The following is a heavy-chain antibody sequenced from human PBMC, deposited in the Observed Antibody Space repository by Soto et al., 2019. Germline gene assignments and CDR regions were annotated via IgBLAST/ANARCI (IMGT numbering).Heavy chain of an antibody. CDR2: IYSGGST. V-gene: IGHV3-53*01. D-gene: IGHD2-15*01. CDR3: ARVGIALIPNGSGGSCYSYYFDY. Sequence: GGSLRLSCAASGFNVSSNYMSWVRQAPGKGLEWVSVIYSGGSTYYADSGKGRFTISRDNSKNTLYLQMNSLRAEDTAVYYRARVGIALIPNGSGGSCYSYYFDYWGQGTLVTVSS. J-gene: IGHJ4*02. CDR1: GFNVSSNY.